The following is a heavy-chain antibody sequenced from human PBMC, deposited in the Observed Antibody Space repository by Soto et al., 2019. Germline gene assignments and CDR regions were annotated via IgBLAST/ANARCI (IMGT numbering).Heavy chain of an antibody. D-gene: IGHD3-22*01. CDR2: INHSGST. J-gene: IGHJ5*02. V-gene: IGHV4-34*01. Sequence: ASETLSLTFAVHCGSFHGYYLRWIRQPPGKGLEWIGEINHSGSTNYNPSLKSRVTISVDTSKNQFSLKLSSVTAADTAVYYCARDSAYDSPQTWGQGTLVTVSS. CDR3: ARDSAYDSPQT. CDR1: CGSFHGYY.